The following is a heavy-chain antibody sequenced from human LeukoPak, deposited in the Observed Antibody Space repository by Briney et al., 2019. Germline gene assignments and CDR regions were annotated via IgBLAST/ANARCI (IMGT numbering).Heavy chain of an antibody. CDR2: ISYDGSNK. V-gene: IGHV3-30-3*01. J-gene: IGHJ4*02. CDR1: GFTFSSCA. CDR3: ARATQGYSSSF. D-gene: IGHD6-13*01. Sequence: GGSLRLSCAASGFTFSSCAMHWVRQAPGKGLEWVAVISYDGSNKYYADSVKGRFTISRDNSKNTLYLQMNSLRAEDTAVYYCARATQGYSSSFWGQGTLVTVSS.